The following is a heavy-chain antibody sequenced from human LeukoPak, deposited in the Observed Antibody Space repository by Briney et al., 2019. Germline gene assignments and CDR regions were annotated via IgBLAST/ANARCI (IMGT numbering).Heavy chain of an antibody. J-gene: IGHJ6*02. Sequence: SQTLSLTCTVSGGSVSSGGYYWSWIRQPPGKGLEWIGYIYYSGSTNYNPSLKSRVTISVDTSKNQSSLKLSSVTAADTAVYYCARALRARITGTTASVYGMDVWGQGTTVTVSS. CDR2: IYYSGST. V-gene: IGHV4-61*08. CDR3: ARALRARITGTTASVYGMDV. D-gene: IGHD1-20*01. CDR1: GGSVSSGGYY.